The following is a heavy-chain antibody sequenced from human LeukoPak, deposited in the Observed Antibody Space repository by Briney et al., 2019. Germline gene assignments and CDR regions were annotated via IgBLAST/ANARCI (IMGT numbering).Heavy chain of an antibody. CDR3: ARDNNWGSTHY. V-gene: IGHV3-30-3*01. D-gene: IGHD7-27*01. J-gene: IGHJ4*02. Sequence: GGSLRLSCAASGFTFNTYAMHWVRQAPGKGLEWVAVIAYDGNDKYYADSVKGRFTVSRDNTKNTLYLQMNSLRAEDTAVYYCARDNNWGSTHYWGQGTLVTVSS. CDR2: IAYDGNDK. CDR1: GFTFNTYA.